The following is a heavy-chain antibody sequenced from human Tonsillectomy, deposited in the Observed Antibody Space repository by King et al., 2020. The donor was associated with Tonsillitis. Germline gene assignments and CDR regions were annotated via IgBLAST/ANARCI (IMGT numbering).Heavy chain of an antibody. CDR3: AKGLYYYGSGIYYRRRDAFDI. CDR2: ISFDGSNT. D-gene: IGHD3-10*01. J-gene: IGHJ3*02. Sequence: VQLVESGGGVVQPGRSLRISCAASGFAFSGFGMYWVRQAPGKGLEWVSFISFDGSNTDYADSVKGRFTISRDSSNDTLYLQMGSLRAEDTAVYYCAKGLYYYGSGIYYRRRDAFDIWGQGTMVTVSS. CDR1: GFAFSGFG. V-gene: IGHV3-30*18.